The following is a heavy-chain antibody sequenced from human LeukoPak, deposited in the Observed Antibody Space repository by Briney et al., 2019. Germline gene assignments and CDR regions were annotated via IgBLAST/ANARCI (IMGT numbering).Heavy chain of an antibody. Sequence: AGGSLRLSCAASGFTFSSYSMNWVRQAPGKGLEWVSTISGSGDSTYYADSVKGRFTSSRDNSKNTLYLQMNSLRAEDTAVYYCAKGAYYADWGQGTLVTVSS. J-gene: IGHJ4*02. V-gene: IGHV3-23*01. CDR1: GFTFSSYS. CDR3: AKGAYYAD. CDR2: ISGSGDST. D-gene: IGHD3-3*01.